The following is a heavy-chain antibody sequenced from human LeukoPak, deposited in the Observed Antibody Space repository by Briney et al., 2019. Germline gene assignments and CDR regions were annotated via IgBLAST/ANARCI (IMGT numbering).Heavy chain of an antibody. J-gene: IGHJ4*02. CDR1: GFTFSTFA. Sequence: GGSLRLSCAASGFTFSTFAMSWVRQAPGKGLEWVSAIGGSGGSTYYADSVKGRFTISRDNSKNTVYVQMNSLRAEDTAVYYCAKDAGTAAGGRGYFDYWGQGTLVTVSS. CDR3: AKDAGTAAGGRGYFDY. V-gene: IGHV3-23*01. D-gene: IGHD6-13*01. CDR2: IGGSGGST.